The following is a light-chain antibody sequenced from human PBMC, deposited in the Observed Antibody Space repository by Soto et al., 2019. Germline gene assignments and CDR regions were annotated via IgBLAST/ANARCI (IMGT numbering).Light chain of an antibody. V-gene: IGKV3-15*01. CDR2: GAS. Sequence: IVMTQSPATLPVSPGERATLSCRASQSVSSNLAWYQQKPGQAPRLLIYGASTRATGIPGRFSGSGSGTEFTLTISSLQSEDFAVYYCQQYNNWPQTFGQGTKVEIK. CDR3: QQYNNWPQT. J-gene: IGKJ1*01. CDR1: QSVSSN.